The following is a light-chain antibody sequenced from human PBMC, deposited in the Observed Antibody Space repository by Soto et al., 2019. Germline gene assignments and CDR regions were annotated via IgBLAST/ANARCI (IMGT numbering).Light chain of an antibody. J-gene: IGLJ2*01. CDR1: SSDVGGYNY. V-gene: IGLV2-14*03. CDR2: DVN. Sequence: QSVLTQPASVSGSPGQSITISCAGTSSDVGGYNYVSWYQQHPGKVPRLIISDVNKRPSGVSDRFSGSTSGNTASLTISGLQAEDEADYYCASFTRSVTVVFGGGTKLTVL. CDR3: ASFTRSVTVV.